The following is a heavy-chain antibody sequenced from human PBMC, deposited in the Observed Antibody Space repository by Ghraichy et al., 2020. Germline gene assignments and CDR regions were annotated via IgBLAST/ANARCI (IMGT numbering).Heavy chain of an antibody. Sequence: GGSLRLSCAASGFSFSSYSMNWVRQAPGKGLEWVSYISSTSSTTYYADSVKGRFTISRDNAKNSLYLQMNSLRDEDTAVYYCARRGPIAAAGSYYYYYGMDVWGQGTAVTGSS. J-gene: IGHJ6*02. D-gene: IGHD6-13*01. V-gene: IGHV3-48*02. CDR1: GFSFSSYS. CDR3: ARRGPIAAAGSYYYYYGMDV. CDR2: ISSTSSTT.